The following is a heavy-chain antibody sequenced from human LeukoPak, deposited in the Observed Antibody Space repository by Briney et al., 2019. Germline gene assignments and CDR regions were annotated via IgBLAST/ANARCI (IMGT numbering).Heavy chain of an antibody. Sequence: PSETLSLTCVVYGGSFSGYYWSWIRQPPGKGLEWIGEINHSGSTNYNPSLKSRVTISVDTSKNQFSLKLNSVIAADTAVYYCAKHYGPWGQGTLVTVSS. CDR1: GGSFSGYY. V-gene: IGHV4-34*01. CDR2: INHSGST. CDR3: AKHYGP. J-gene: IGHJ5*02. D-gene: IGHD3-16*01.